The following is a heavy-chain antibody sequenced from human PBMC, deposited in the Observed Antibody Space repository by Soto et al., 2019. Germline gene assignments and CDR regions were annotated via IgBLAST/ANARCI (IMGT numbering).Heavy chain of an antibody. J-gene: IGHJ5*01. CDR3: ARRGGDGSGDNCFDS. V-gene: IGHV4-59*01. D-gene: IGHD3-22*01. Sequence: PSETLSLTCTVSGGSISSYYWNWIRQPPGKGLEWIGYIYYSGNTNYNPSLKSRVTISVDTTKNQFSLKLSSVTAADTAVYYCARRGGDGSGDNCFDSWGQGPLVTVSS. CDR1: GGSISSYY. CDR2: IYYSGNT.